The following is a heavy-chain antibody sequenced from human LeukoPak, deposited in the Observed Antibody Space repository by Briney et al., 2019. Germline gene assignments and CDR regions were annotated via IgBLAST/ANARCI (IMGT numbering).Heavy chain of an antibody. Sequence: PSETLSLTCAVYGGAFSGYYWSWIRQPPGKGLEWIGEINHSGSTNYNPSLKSRVTLSVDTSKNQFSLKLSSVTAADTAVYYCARVSGYDSDFDYWGQGTLVTVSS. CDR2: INHSGST. CDR3: ARVSGYDSDFDY. CDR1: GGAFSGYY. V-gene: IGHV4-34*01. J-gene: IGHJ4*02. D-gene: IGHD5-12*01.